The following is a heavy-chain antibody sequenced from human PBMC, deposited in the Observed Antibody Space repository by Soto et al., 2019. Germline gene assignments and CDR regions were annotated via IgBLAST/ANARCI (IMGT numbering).Heavy chain of an antibody. CDR1: GYTFTGYY. CDR2: INPNSGGT. CDR3: ARRVAVAGYYYFDY. J-gene: IGHJ4*02. V-gene: IGHV1-2*04. Sequence: ASVKVSCKASGYTFTGYYMHWVRQAPGQGLEWMGRINPNSGGTNYAQKFQGWVTMTRDTSISTAYMELSRLRSDDTAVYYCARRVAVAGYYYFDYWGQGTLVTVSS. D-gene: IGHD6-19*01.